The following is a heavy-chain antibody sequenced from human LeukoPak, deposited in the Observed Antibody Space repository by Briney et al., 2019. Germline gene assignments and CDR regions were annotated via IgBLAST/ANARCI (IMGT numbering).Heavy chain of an antibody. J-gene: IGHJ4*02. D-gene: IGHD2-15*01. CDR3: AKQGGRGCSGVDH. CDR2: TSNDGSSK. Sequence: GGSLRLSCAASGFDFSDFGMNWVRQAPGKGLEWLAITSNDGSSKYYADSVKGRFTISRDNSKNTVYLQMNSLRDEDTALYYCAKQGGRGCSGVDHWGQGNLVTVSS. CDR1: GFDFSDFG. V-gene: IGHV3-30*18.